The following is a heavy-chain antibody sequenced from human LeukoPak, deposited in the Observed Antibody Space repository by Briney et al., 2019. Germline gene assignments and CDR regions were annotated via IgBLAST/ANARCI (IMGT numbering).Heavy chain of an antibody. J-gene: IGHJ4*02. Sequence: PSETLSLTCTVSGGSISGYYWSWIRQPPGKGLEWIGYIYYSGSTNYNPSFKSRVTISVDTSKKQFSLKLSSATAADTAVYYCARLGATTPSYWGQGTLVTVCS. CDR2: IYYSGST. CDR1: GGSISGYY. V-gene: IGHV4-59*08. CDR3: ARLGATTPSY. D-gene: IGHD1-26*01.